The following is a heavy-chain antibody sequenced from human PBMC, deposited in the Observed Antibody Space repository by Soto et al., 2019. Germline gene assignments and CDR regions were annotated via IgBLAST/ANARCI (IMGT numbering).Heavy chain of an antibody. CDR2: INYSGST. J-gene: IGHJ6*02. V-gene: IGHV4-34*01. CDR1: GESFSNHY. Sequence: KPSETLSLTCAVYGESFSNHYWTWIRQSPGKGLEWVGEINYSGSTRYNWSLGSRVTISVDTSKNQFSLMVTSVTDEDTAVYYCARGVVYRDVGLAYGMDVWGQGTTVTVSS. D-gene: IGHD3-22*01. CDR3: ARGVVYRDVGLAYGMDV.